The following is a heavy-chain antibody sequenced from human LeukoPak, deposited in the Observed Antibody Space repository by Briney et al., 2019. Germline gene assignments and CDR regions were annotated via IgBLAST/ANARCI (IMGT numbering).Heavy chain of an antibody. CDR3: AKDVATTVTSLGY. Sequence: GGSLRHSCAASGFTFSSYGMHWVRQAPGKGLEWVAVIWYDGSNKYYADSVKGRFTISRDNSKNTLYLQMNSLRAEDTAVYYCAKDVATTVTSLGYWGQGTLVTVSS. V-gene: IGHV3-33*06. CDR1: GFTFSSYG. D-gene: IGHD4-17*01. J-gene: IGHJ4*02. CDR2: IWYDGSNK.